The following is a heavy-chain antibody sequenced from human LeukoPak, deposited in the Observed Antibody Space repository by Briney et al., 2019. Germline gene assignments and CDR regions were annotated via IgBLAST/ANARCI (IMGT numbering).Heavy chain of an antibody. CDR3: ARGRGYCSSTSCYTLDP. CDR1: GGSISSYY. J-gene: IGHJ5*02. V-gene: IGHV4-34*01. Sequence: PSETLSLTCTVSGGSISSYYWSWIRQPPGKGLEWIGEINHSGSTNYNPSLKSRVTISVDTSKNQFSLKLSSVTAADTAVYYCARGRGYCSSTSCYTLDPWGQGTLVTVSS. CDR2: INHSGST. D-gene: IGHD2-2*02.